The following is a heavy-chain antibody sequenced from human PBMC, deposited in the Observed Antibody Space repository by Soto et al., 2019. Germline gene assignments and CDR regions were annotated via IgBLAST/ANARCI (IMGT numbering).Heavy chain of an antibody. Sequence: QVQLVESGGGVIQPGRSLRLSCAASGFTFDNYGMHWIRQGPGQGLEWVATMSYDGSKIYYRDSVRGRFSISRDDSKRTLYLQMNSLRAEDTAVYYCAKDRDPYYYYYLMDVWGQGTTVTVSS. CDR2: MSYDGSKI. CDR3: AKDRDPYYYYYLMDV. J-gene: IGHJ6*02. CDR1: GFTFDNYG. V-gene: IGHV3-30*18.